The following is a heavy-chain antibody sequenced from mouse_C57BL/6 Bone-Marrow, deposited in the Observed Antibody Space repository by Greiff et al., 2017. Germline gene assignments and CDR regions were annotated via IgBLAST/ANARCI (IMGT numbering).Heavy chain of an antibody. CDR1: GFTFSDFY. V-gene: IGHV7-1*01. J-gene: IGHJ4*01. Sequence: EVKLMESGGGLVQSGRSLRLSCATSGFTFSDFYMEWVRQAPGKGLEWIAASRNKANDYTTEYSASVKGRFIVSRDTSQSILYLQMNALRSEDTAIYYCARDEESNYGGENSAMDYWGQGTSVTVSS. CDR3: ARDEESNYGGENSAMDY. CDR2: SRNKANDYTT. D-gene: IGHD2-5*01.